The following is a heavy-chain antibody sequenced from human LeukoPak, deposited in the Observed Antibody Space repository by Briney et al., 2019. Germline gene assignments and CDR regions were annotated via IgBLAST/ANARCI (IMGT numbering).Heavy chain of an antibody. CDR3: ARANVVTAIDY. D-gene: IGHD2-21*02. CDR1: GGSFSGYY. Sequence: ETLSLTCAVYGGSFSGYYWSWIRQPPGKGLEWIGYIFYSGTTSYNPSLKSRVTMSVDTSKNQFSLKLSSVTATDTAVYYCARANVVTAIDYWGQGTLVTVSS. CDR2: IFYSGTT. V-gene: IGHV4-59*01. J-gene: IGHJ4*02.